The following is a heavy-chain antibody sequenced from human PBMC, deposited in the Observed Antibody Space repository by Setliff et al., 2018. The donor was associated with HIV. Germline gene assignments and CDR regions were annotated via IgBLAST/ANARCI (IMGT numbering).Heavy chain of an antibody. D-gene: IGHD2-2*01. CDR3: VKGDCTSSSCELVY. Sequence: GGSLRLSCAGSGSGGSGFTFSDYYMSWVRQAPGKGLEWLSYISSSGTTTYYADSVKGRFTISRDNAKNSVLLQMKSLKTEDTALYYCVKGDCTSSSCELVYWGQGTLVTVSS. CDR2: ISSSGTTT. CDR1: GFTFSDYY. J-gene: IGHJ4*02. V-gene: IGHV3-11*01.